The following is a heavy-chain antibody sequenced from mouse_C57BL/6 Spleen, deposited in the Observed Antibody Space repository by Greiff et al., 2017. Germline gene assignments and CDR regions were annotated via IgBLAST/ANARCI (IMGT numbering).Heavy chain of an antibody. V-gene: IGHV14-4*01. J-gene: IGHJ3*01. CDR3: TTYYGNSAWFAY. Sequence: VQLQQSGAELVRPGASVKLSCTASGFNIKDDYMHWVKQRPEQGLEWIGWIDPENGDTEYASKFQGKATITADTSSNTAYLQLRSLTSEDTAVYYCTTYYGNSAWFAYWGQGTLVTVSA. CDR2: IDPENGDT. CDR1: GFNIKDDY. D-gene: IGHD2-1*01.